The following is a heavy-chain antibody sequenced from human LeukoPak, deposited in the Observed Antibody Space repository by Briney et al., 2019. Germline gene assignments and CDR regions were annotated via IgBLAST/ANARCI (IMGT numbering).Heavy chain of an antibody. CDR3: ASERGYSGYGKSSYYYYGMDV. CDR2: IYTSGST. V-gene: IGHV4-4*07. CDR1: GGSISSYY. J-gene: IGHJ6*02. Sequence: KPSETLSLTCTVSGGSISSYYWSWIRQPAGKGLEWIGRIYTSGSTNYNPSLKSRVTMSVDTSKNQFSLKLSSVTAADTAVCYCASERGYSGYGKSSYYYYGMDVWGQGTTVTVSS. D-gene: IGHD5-12*01.